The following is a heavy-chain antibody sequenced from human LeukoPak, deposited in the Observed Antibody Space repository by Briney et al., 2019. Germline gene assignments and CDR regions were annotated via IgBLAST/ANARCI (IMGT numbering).Heavy chain of an antibody. V-gene: IGHV1-46*01. J-gene: IGHJ4*02. CDR1: GYTFTSYY. D-gene: IGHD6-13*01. Sequence: ASVKVSCKASGYTFTSYYMHWVRQAPGQGLEWMGIINPSGGSTIYAQKFQGRVTMTRDTSTSTVYMELSSLRSEDTAVYYCARPSKAGYSSSWYGCWGQGTLVTVSS. CDR2: INPSGGST. CDR3: ARPSKAGYSSSWYGC.